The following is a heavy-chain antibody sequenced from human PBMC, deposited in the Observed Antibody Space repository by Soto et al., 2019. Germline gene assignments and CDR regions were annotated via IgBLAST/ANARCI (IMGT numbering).Heavy chain of an antibody. Sequence: EVQLLESGGGLVQPGGSLRLSCAASGFTFSRTAMSWVRQVPGKGLEWVSAMSGTGGTTYYADSVKGRFTISRDNSKNTLHLQMNSLRAEDTAVYYCAILSNWGQGTLVTVSS. V-gene: IGHV3-23*01. CDR1: GFTFSRTA. J-gene: IGHJ4*02. CDR3: AILSN. CDR2: MSGTGGTT. D-gene: IGHD6-6*01.